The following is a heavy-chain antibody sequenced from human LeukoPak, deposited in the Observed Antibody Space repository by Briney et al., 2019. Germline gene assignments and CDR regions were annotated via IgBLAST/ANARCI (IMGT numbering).Heavy chain of an antibody. V-gene: IGHV1-18*01. CDR3: GRDRGYYDILTGYYCFDY. Sequence: GASVTVSCKASGYTFTIYGISWVRQAPGQGLEWMGWISAYNGNTNYAQKLQGRVTMTTDTSTSTAYMELRSLRADDTAVDYCGRDRGYYDILTGYYCFDYWGQGTLVTVSS. J-gene: IGHJ4*02. CDR2: ISAYNGNT. D-gene: IGHD3-9*01. CDR1: GYTFTIYG.